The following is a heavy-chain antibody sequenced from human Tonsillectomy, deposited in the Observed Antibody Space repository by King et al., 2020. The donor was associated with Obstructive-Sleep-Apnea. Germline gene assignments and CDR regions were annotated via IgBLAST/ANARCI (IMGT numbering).Heavy chain of an antibody. Sequence: VQLVESGGGLVQPGGSLRLSCAASGFTFSSYAMSWVRQAPGKGLEWVSAISGSGGSTYFTDSVKGRFTISRDNSKNTLYLQMNSLRAEDTAVYYCAKSTGVATRGYDYWGQGTLVTVSS. J-gene: IGHJ4*02. CDR1: GFTFSSYA. CDR2: ISGSGGST. D-gene: IGHD5-12*01. V-gene: IGHV3-23*04. CDR3: AKSTGVATRGYDY.